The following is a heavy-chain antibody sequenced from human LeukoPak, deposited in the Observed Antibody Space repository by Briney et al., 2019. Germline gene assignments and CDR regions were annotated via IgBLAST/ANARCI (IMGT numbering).Heavy chain of an antibody. CDR1: GGTFSSYA. J-gene: IGHJ1*01. Sequence: GASVKVSCKASGGTFSSYAISWVRQAPGQGLEWMGRIIPILGIANYAQKFQGRVTITADKSTSTAYMELSSLRSEDTAVYYCARARTPNYCSGTSCYGYFQHWGQGTLVTVSS. V-gene: IGHV1-69*04. CDR2: IIPILGIA. D-gene: IGHD2-2*01. CDR3: ARARTPNYCSGTSCYGYFQH.